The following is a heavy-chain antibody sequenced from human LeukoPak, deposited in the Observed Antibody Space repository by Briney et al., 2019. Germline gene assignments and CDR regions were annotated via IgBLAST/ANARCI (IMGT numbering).Heavy chain of an antibody. CDR3: ARGYCSGGSCYRGHNWFDP. Sequence: ASVKVSCKASGYTFTSYYMHWVRQAPGQGLGWMGIINPSGGSTSYAQKFQGRVTITRDTSTSTVYMELSSLRSEGTAVYYCARGYCSGGSCYRGHNWFDPWGQGNPGHRLL. CDR2: INPSGGST. D-gene: IGHD2-15*01. V-gene: IGHV1-46*01. J-gene: IGHJ5*02. CDR1: GYTFTSYY.